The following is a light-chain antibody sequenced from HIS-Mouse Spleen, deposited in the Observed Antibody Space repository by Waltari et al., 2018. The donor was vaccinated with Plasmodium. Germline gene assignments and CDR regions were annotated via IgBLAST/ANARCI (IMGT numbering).Light chain of an antibody. CDR1: KLGDKY. J-gene: IGLJ3*02. V-gene: IGLV3-1*01. CDR3: QAWDSSTAV. CDR2: QDS. Sequence: SYELTQPPSVSVSPGQTASITCSGDKLGDKYACWYQQKPGQSPVLVIYQDSKRPSGIPGWFSGSTPGNTATLTISGTQAMDEADYYCQAWDSSTAVFGGGTKLTVL.